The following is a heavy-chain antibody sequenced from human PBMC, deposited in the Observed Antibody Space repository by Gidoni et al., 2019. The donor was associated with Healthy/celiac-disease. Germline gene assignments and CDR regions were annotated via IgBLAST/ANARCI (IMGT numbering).Heavy chain of an antibody. CDR3: ASAVVVAATSFYYYYFGMDV. CDR2: TYTSGST. J-gene: IGHJ6*02. Sequence: QVQLQESGPGLVKPSQTLSLTCTVSGGSISSGSYYWRWIRPPAGKGLEWIGRTYTSGSTNYNPSLKSRVTISVDTSKNQFSLKLSSVTAADTAVYYGASAVVVAATSFYYYYFGMDVWGQGTTVTVSS. V-gene: IGHV4-61*02. D-gene: IGHD2-15*01. CDR1: GGSISSGSYY.